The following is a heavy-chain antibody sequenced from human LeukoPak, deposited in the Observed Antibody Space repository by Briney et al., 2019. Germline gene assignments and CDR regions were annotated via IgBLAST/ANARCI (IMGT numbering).Heavy chain of an antibody. J-gene: IGHJ6*02. CDR3: ARDGPRYFDYYYHGMDV. V-gene: IGHV6-1*01. CDR1: GDSVSSNSAA. Sequence: SQTLSLTCAISGDSVSSNSAAWNWIRQSPSRGLEWLGRTYYRSKWYNDYAVSVKSRITINPDTSKNQFSLQLNSVTPEDTAVYYCARDGPRYFDYYYHGMDVWGQGTTVTVSS. D-gene: IGHD3-9*01. CDR2: TYYRSKWYN.